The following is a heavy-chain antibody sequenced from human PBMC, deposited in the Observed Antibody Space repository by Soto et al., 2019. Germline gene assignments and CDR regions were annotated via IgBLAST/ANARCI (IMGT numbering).Heavy chain of an antibody. CDR3: ARWGCYDSSGLNGEY. J-gene: IGHJ4*02. Sequence: GGSLRLSCAASGFTFSSYSMNWVRQAPGKGLEWVSYISSSSRYIYYADSVKGRVTISRDNAKNSLYLQMNSLRAEDTAVYYCARWGCYDSSGLNGEYWGQGALVKVSS. V-gene: IGHV3-21*01. CDR2: ISSSSRYI. CDR1: GFTFSSYS. D-gene: IGHD3-22*01.